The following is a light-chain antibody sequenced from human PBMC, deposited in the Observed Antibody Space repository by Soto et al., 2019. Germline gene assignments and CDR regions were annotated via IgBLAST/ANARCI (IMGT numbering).Light chain of an antibody. V-gene: IGKV3-11*01. CDR1: QSVTNY. CDR2: DAS. Sequence: EIFLKQSPDTLSLSPGERATLTCRASQSVTNYIAWYQQRPGQAPRLLISDASNRATGVPARVSGSRSGTDFTLTISDLEPADFGLYYCQQRLNWPPGFGQGTKVE. J-gene: IGKJ1*01. CDR3: QQRLNWPPG.